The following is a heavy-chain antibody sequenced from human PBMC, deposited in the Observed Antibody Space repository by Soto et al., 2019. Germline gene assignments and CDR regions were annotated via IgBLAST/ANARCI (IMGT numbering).Heavy chain of an antibody. J-gene: IGHJ5*02. V-gene: IGHV4-39*01. D-gene: IGHD2-2*01. CDR3: ARLGKYYQSLDP. Sequence: SETLSLTCTVSGDSISSSSYYWGWIRQPPGKGLEWIGNINYSGSTYYNPSLQSRVTTSVDTSKNQFSLKLSSVIAADTAVYYCARLGKYYQSLDPWGPGTLVTVSS. CDR2: INYSGST. CDR1: GDSISSSSYY.